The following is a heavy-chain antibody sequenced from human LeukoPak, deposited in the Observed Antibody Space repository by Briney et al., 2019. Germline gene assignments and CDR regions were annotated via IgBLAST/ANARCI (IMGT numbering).Heavy chain of an antibody. V-gene: IGHV4-59*01. Sequence: PSETLSLTCTVSGGSISSYYWSWIRQPPGKGLEWIGSIYYSGSTYYNPSLKSRVTISVDTSKNQFSLKLSSVTAADTAVYYCARVASGYYLHFDYWGQGTLVTVSS. CDR1: GGSISSYY. CDR2: IYYSGST. J-gene: IGHJ4*02. D-gene: IGHD3-22*01. CDR3: ARVASGYYLHFDY.